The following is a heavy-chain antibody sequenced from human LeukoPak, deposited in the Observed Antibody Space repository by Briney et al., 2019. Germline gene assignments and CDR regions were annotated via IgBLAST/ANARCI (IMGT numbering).Heavy chain of an antibody. Sequence: GGTLRLSCAASGFTFSSYWMHWVRQAPGKGLVSLSRINSDGSSTSYADSVKGRFTISRDNAKNTLYLQMNSLRAEDTAVYYCARGPYDFWSGYKGTAYFDYWGQGTLVTVPS. CDR2: INSDGSST. CDR3: ARGPYDFWSGYKGTAYFDY. CDR1: GFTFSSYW. D-gene: IGHD3-3*01. J-gene: IGHJ4*02. V-gene: IGHV3-74*01.